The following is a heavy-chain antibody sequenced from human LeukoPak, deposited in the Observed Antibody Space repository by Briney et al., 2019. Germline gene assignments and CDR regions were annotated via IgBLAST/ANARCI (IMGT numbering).Heavy chain of an antibody. V-gene: IGHV3-21*01. J-gene: IGHJ4*02. Sequence: GGSLRLSCAVSGFTFNIYNMNWVRQAPGKGLEWVSSISSSSTYIYYTDSVKGRFTISRDNAKNSLYLQMNSLRAEDTAMYYCARDVGDWGQGTLVTVSS. CDR2: ISSSSTYI. D-gene: IGHD1-26*01. CDR1: GFTFNIYN. CDR3: ARDVGD.